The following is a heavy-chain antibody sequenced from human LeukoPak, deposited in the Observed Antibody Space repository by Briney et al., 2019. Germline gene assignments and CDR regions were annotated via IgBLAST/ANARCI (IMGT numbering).Heavy chain of an antibody. J-gene: IGHJ6*03. V-gene: IGHV3-43*01. CDR1: GFTFDDYT. D-gene: IGHD4-11*01. CDR2: ISWDGGST. Sequence: GGSLRLSCAASGFTFDDYTMHWVRQAPGRGLEGVSLISWDGGSTYYADSVKGRFTISRDNSKNSLYLQMNSLRTEDTALYYCAAYSNYYYYMDVWGKGTTVTVSS. CDR3: AAYSNYYYYMDV.